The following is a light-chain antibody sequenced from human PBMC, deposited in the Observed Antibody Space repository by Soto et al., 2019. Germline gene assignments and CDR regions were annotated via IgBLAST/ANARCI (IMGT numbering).Light chain of an antibody. CDR2: AAS. J-gene: IGKJ4*01. Sequence: DIQMTQSPSSLSASVGDRVTITCRASQGIGNYLAWFQQKPGKAPRSLIYAASSSQTGVPSKFSGSGSGTDFILTISSLQPEDSATYYCQQYNSYPLTFGGGPRWRSN. CDR1: QGIGNY. CDR3: QQYNSYPLT. V-gene: IGKV1-16*02.